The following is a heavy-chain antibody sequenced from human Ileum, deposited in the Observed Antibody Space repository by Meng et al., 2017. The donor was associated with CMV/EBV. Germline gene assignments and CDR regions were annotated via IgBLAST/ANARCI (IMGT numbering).Heavy chain of an antibody. V-gene: IGHV4-4*02. D-gene: IGHD2-21*02. CDR2: VYDAGSI. CDR3: VQNGRYCLDH. Sequence: LSCAVCDGFNTCRIGWGWVGQPPGKGLDWIGQVYDAGSITYHPPLKNRIIISQDKTKKQYTQRRSSMSDADTNIYYGVQNGRYCLDHWGQGILVTVSS. CDR1: DGFNTCRIG. J-gene: IGHJ4*02.